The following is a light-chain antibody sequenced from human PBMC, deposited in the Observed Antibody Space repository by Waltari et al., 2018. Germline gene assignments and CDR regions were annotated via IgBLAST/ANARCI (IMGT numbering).Light chain of an antibody. J-gene: IGKJ4*01. V-gene: IGKV1D-16*01. Sequence: DIQMTQSPSSLSASVGDKVTITCHASQSISSWLAWYQQKPGKAPKPLIYAASNLQSGVPSRFSGTGSGTDYTLTISSLQPEDFATYYSQQYHNLPLTFGGGTKVEIK. CDR1: QSISSW. CDR3: QQYHNLPLT. CDR2: AAS.